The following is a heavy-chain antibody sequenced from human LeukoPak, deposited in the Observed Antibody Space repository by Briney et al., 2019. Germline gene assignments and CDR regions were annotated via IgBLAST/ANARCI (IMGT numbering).Heavy chain of an antibody. Sequence: GGSLRLSCAASGFTFSSYAMHWVRQAPGKGLEWVAVISYDGSNKYYADSVKGRFTISRDNSKNTLYLQMNSLRAEDTAVYYCAREFGPYFDYWGQGTLVTVSS. D-gene: IGHD3-10*01. J-gene: IGHJ4*02. CDR2: ISYDGSNK. V-gene: IGHV3-30*14. CDR3: AREFGPYFDY. CDR1: GFTFSSYA.